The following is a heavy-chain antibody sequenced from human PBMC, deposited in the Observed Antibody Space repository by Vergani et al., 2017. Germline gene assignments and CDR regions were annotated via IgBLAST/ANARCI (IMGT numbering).Heavy chain of an antibody. CDR2: IYPGNSET. CDR3: ARVYCRGMSCAGTDYFYHIDV. Sequence: EVQLEQSGAAVKKPGESLEISCKGSGYSFSRNWIAWVRERPGQGLEWMGMIYPGNSETRNNPSFRGQVTMSVDKSISTAYLQWSSLKASYSAMYYCARVYCRGMSCAGTDYFYHIDVWGKGTTVTVS. D-gene: IGHD3/OR15-3a*01. J-gene: IGHJ6*03. CDR1: GYSFSRNW. V-gene: IGHV5-51*03.